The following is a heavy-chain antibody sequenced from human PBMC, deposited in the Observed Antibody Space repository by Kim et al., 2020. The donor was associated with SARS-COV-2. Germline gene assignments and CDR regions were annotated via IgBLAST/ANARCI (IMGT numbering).Heavy chain of an antibody. Sequence: KHRDTISVDTSKNQFSLKLSSVTAADTAVYYCARGGYSSSWYQAGWFDPWGQGTLVTVSS. CDR3: ARGGYSSSWYQAGWFDP. D-gene: IGHD6-13*01. J-gene: IGHJ5*02. V-gene: IGHV4-34*01.